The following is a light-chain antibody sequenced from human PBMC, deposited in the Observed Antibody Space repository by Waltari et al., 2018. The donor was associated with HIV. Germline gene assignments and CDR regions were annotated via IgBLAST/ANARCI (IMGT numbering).Light chain of an antibody. CDR3: AAWDDSLNAHVL. Sequence: SYELTQSPSVSVSPGQTARITCSGNALSKEYVYWYQHKSGQAPVLVMYKDNERPSGSPERFSGSKSGTSASLAISGLQSEDEADYYCAAWDDSLNAHVLFGGGTKLTVL. J-gene: IGLJ2*01. V-gene: IGLV3-25*02. CDR2: KDN. CDR1: ALSKEY.